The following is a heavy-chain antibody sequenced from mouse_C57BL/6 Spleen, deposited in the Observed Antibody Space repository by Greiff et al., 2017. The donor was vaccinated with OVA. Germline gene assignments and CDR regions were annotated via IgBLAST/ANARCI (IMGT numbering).Heavy chain of an antibody. J-gene: IGHJ1*03. CDR1: GYTFTDYE. Sequence: QVQLKQSGAELVRPGASVTLSCKASGYTFTDYEMHWVKQTPVHGLEWIGAIDPETGGTAYNQKVKGKAILTADKSSSTAYMELRSLTSEDSAVYYCTRNPLGYFDVWGTGTTVTVSS. CDR3: TRNPLGYFDV. CDR2: IDPETGGT. V-gene: IGHV1-15*01.